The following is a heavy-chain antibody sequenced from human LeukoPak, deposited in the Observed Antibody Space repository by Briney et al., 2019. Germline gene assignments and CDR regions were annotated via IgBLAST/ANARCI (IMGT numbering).Heavy chain of an antibody. CDR1: GFTFSAHA. J-gene: IGHJ4*02. CDR3: AREGSGWSLDY. CDR2: ISSDGNNE. V-gene: IGHV3-30-3*01. Sequence: GGSLRLSCAAPGFTFSAHAMRWVRQAPGKGLEWVAAISSDGNNEYYADSVNGRFTISRDNSKNTLNLQMNSLRIDDTAVYYCAREGSGWSLDYWGQGTLVTVSS. D-gene: IGHD6-19*01.